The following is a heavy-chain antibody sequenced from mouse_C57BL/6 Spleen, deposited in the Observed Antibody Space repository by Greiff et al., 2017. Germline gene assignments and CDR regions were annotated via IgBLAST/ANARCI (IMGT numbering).Heavy chain of an antibody. Sequence: VQLQQPGAELVRPGSSVKLSCKASGYTFTSYWMHWVKQRPIQGLEWIGNIDPSDSETHYNQKFKDKATLTVDKSSSTAYMQLSSLTSEDSAVYYCASYGNFYWYFDVGGTGTTVTVSS. J-gene: IGHJ1*03. CDR2: IDPSDSET. V-gene: IGHV1-52*01. D-gene: IGHD2-1*01. CDR1: GYTFTSYW. CDR3: ASYGNFYWYFDV.